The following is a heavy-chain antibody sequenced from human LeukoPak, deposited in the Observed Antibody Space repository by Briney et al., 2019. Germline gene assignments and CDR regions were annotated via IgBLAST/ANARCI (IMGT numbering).Heavy chain of an antibody. CDR2: ISGSGGST. J-gene: IGHJ5*02. V-gene: IGHV3-23*01. CDR1: GFTFSSYA. D-gene: IGHD3-10*01. CDR3: ASLVRES. Sequence: PGGSLRLSCAASGFTFSSYAMSWVRQAPGKGLEGVSAISGSGGSTYYADSVKGRFTISRDNAKNSPYLQMNSLRAEDTAVYYCASLVRESWGQGTLVTVSS.